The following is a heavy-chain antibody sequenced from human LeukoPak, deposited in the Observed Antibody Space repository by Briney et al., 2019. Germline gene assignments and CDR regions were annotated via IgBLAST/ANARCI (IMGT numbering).Heavy chain of an antibody. V-gene: IGHV1-46*03. Sequence: ASVKVSCKTSGYTFTSYVINWVRQAPGQGLEWMGFINPSGGSTSYAQKFQGRVTMTRVTSTSTVYMELSSLRSDDTAVYYCTRNVDSGLDYWGQGTLVTVSS. CDR3: TRNVDSGLDY. CDR2: INPSGGST. J-gene: IGHJ4*02. CDR1: GYTFTSYV. D-gene: IGHD3-10*01.